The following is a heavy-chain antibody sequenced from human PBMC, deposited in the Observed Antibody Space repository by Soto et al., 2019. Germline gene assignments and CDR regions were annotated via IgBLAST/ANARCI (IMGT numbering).Heavy chain of an antibody. CDR3: AKGSGRGWYNWFDP. CDR2: IIPKFGTT. D-gene: IGHD6-19*01. Sequence: GASVKVSCKASGDTFSSHGISWVRQAPGQGLEYMGGIIPKFGTTNYAQKFRGRVTITADESTSTAYMEVSSLRYEDTAVYYCAKGSGRGWYNWFDPWGQGTLVTVSS. J-gene: IGHJ5*02. CDR1: GDTFSSHG. V-gene: IGHV1-69*13.